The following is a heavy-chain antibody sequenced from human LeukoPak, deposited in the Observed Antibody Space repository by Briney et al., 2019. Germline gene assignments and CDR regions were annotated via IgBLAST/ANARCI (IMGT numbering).Heavy chain of an antibody. CDR1: RSPFSIYE. V-gene: IGHV3-48*03. CDR3: ALLAGASDFDY. J-gene: IGHJ4*02. Sequence: PGRSLRLSCVVSRSPFSIYEMNSVRHAPGKGRGWDSNIQSSGTVKTYSDTVKGRFSISRAKTRSSLCLQMNSLRATATVYFYCALLAGASDFDYWGRGGLVTVSS. CDR2: IQSSGTVK. D-gene: IGHD6-25*01.